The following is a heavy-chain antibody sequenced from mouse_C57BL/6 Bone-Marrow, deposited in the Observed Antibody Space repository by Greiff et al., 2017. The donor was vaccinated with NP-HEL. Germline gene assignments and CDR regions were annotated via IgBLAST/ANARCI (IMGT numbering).Heavy chain of an antibody. CDR3: ARHSSGYKFAY. CDR2: ISYDGSN. CDR1: GYSITSGYY. J-gene: IGHJ3*01. V-gene: IGHV3-6*01. D-gene: IGHD3-1*01. Sequence: DVKLQESGPGLVKPSQSLSLTCSVTGYSITSGYYWNWIRQFPGNKLEWMGYISYDGSNNYNPSLKNRISITRDTSKNQFFLKLNSVTTEDTATYYCARHSSGYKFAYWGQGTLVTVSA.